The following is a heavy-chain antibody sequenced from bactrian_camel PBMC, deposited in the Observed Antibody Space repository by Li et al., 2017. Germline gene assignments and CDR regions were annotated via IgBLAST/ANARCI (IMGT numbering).Heavy chain of an antibody. CDR1: GGDPSTTDC. D-gene: IGHD3*01. CDR3: AADYCTTSTSIQWWTRAHTRHY. CDR2: VDTGGST. V-gene: IGHV3S53*01. J-gene: IGHJ4*01. Sequence: VQLVESGGGSVEAGGSLTLSCVTSGGDPSTTDCMGWFRTGREAVAAVDTGGSTSYADSVKSRFTISKDNAKNILYLQMNSLKPEDTAMYYCAADYCTTSTSIQWWTRAHTRHYWGQGTQVTVS.